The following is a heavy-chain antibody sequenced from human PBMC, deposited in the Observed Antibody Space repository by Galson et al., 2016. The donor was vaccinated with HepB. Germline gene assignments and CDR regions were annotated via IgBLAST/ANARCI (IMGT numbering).Heavy chain of an antibody. J-gene: IGHJ6*04. D-gene: IGHD1-7*01. CDR1: GFTFISHG. Sequence: SLRLSCAASGFTFISHGMHWVRQAPGKGLEWVGVIWYDGSRKLFADSVKGRFTITRDNSKNTVFLQMTSLRAEDTAVYYCARDGTPLTIYGTAKGGMDVWGRGTTVTVSA. V-gene: IGHV3-33*08. CDR2: IWYDGSRK. CDR3: ARDGTPLTIYGTAKGGMDV.